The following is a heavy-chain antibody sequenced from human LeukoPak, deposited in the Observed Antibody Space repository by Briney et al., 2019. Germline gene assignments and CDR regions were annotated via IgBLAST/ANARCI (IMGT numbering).Heavy chain of an antibody. CDR2: INSDGSST. CDR3: ARVRTNYYDSRDAFDI. Sequence: GGSLRLSCAASGFTFSSYWTHWVRQAPGKGLVWVSRINSDGSSTSYADSVKGRFTISRDNAKNTLYLQMNSLRAEDTAVYYCARVRTNYYDSRDAFDIWGQGTMVTVSS. D-gene: IGHD3-22*01. CDR1: GFTFSSYW. J-gene: IGHJ3*02. V-gene: IGHV3-74*01.